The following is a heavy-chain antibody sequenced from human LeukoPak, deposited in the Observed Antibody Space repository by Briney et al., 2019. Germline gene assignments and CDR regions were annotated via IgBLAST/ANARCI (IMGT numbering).Heavy chain of an antibody. J-gene: IGHJ4*02. CDR3: ATDQRYAFDY. V-gene: IGHV3-48*02. CDR1: GFSFTDYP. CDR2: IRTTAEGAKYA. D-gene: IGHD3-9*01. Sequence: ETGGSLRLSCATSGFSFTDYPMNWVRQAPGKGLEWISNIRTTAEGAKYAYYADSVKGRVTISRDDGKNTLYLHMNSLRDDDTAVYYCATDQRYAFDYWGQGILVTVFS.